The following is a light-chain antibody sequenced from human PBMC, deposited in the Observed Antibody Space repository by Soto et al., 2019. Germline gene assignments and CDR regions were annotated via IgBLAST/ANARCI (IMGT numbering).Light chain of an antibody. J-gene: IGKJ3*01. CDR2: GAS. V-gene: IGKV3-15*01. Sequence: EIVMTQSPATLSVSPGERATLSCRASQSVTRTLAWYQQKPGQAPRLLIYGASSRATGIPARFSGSGSGTEFTLTISSLQSEDFAVYYCQQYFSWPFTFGPGTKVDVK. CDR3: QQYFSWPFT. CDR1: QSVTRT.